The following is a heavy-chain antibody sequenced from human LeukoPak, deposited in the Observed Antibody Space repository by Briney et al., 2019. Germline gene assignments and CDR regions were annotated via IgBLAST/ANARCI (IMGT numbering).Heavy chain of an antibody. CDR3: ARGALYRGYSSSWYL. CDR1: GGSLSGYY. J-gene: IGHJ4*02. Sequence: SETLSLTCAVYGGSLSGYYWSWIRQPAGKGLEWIGRIYTSGSTNYNPSLKSRVTISVDTSKNQFSLKLSSVTAADTAVYYCARGALYRGYSSSWYLWGQGTLVTVSS. CDR2: IYTSGST. V-gene: IGHV4-59*10. D-gene: IGHD6-13*01.